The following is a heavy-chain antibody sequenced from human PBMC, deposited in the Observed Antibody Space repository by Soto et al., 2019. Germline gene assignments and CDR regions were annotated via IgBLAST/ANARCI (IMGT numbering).Heavy chain of an antibody. D-gene: IGHD4-4*01. CDR2: IGTAGDT. CDR1: GFTFSSYD. J-gene: IGHJ6*02. V-gene: IGHV3-13*01. Sequence: GGSLRLSCAASGFTFSSYDMHWVRQATGKGLEWVSAIGTAGDTYYPGSVKGRFTISRENAKNSLYLQMNSLRAEDTAVYYCARGVTSALPLYYYYYGMDVWGQGTTVTVSS. CDR3: ARGVTSALPLYYYYYGMDV.